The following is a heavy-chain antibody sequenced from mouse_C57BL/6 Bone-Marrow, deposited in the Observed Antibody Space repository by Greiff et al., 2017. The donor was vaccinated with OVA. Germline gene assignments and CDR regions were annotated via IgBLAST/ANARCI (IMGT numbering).Heavy chain of an antibody. J-gene: IGHJ2*01. D-gene: IGHD2-3*01. V-gene: IGHV1-82*01. CDR3: ARDDGYYACFDY. CDR2: IYPGDGDT. Sequence: QVQLQQSGPELVKPGASVKISCKASGYAFSSSWMNWVKQRPGKGLEWIGRIYPGDGDTNYNGKFKGKATLTADKSSSTAYMQLSSLTSEDSAVYFCARDDGYYACFDYWGQGTTLTVSS. CDR1: GYAFSSSW.